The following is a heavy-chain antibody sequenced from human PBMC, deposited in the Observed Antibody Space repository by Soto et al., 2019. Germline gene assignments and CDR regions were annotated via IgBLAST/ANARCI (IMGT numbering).Heavy chain of an antibody. CDR3: AKDHRSSGSGSYSEFDY. V-gene: IGHV3-23*01. CDR1: GFTFSSYA. D-gene: IGHD3-10*01. CDR2: ISGSGVNT. J-gene: IGHJ4*02. Sequence: PGGSLRLSCAASGFTFSSYAMSWVRQAPGKGLEWVSAISGSGVNTYYADSVKGRFTISRDSSKNTLYLQMNSLRAEDTAVYYCAKDHRSSGSGSYSEFDYWGQGTLVTAPQ.